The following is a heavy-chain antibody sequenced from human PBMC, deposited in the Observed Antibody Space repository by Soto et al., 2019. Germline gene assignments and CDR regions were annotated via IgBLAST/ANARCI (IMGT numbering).Heavy chain of an antibody. J-gene: IGHJ4*02. Sequence: QVQLQESGPGLVKPSQTLSLTCTVSGGSISSGVYYWSWIRQHPGKGLEWIGYIYYSGSTYYNPSLKSRVTISVDTSKNQFSLKLSSVTAADTAVYYCARSHDYGGNYLDYWGQGTLVTVSS. CDR1: GGSISSGVYY. CDR3: ARSHDYGGNYLDY. D-gene: IGHD4-17*01. CDR2: IYYSGST. V-gene: IGHV4-31*03.